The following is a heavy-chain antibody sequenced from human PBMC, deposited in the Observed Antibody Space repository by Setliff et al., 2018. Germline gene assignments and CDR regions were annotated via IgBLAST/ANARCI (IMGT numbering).Heavy chain of an antibody. D-gene: IGHD7-27*01. Sequence: ASVKVSCKASGYTFTGYDINWVRQATGQGLEWMGWMNPNSGNTGYAQKFQGRVTITRNTSISTAYMELSSLRSEDTAVYYCARGLGSYYYYYMDVWGKGTTVTVSS. CDR1: GYTFTGYD. V-gene: IGHV1-8*03. J-gene: IGHJ6*03. CDR2: MNPNSGNT. CDR3: ARGLGSYYYYYMDV.